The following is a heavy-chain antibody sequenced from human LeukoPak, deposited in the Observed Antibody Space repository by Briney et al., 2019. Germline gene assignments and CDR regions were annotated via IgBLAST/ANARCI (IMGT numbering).Heavy chain of an antibody. CDR2: IKQDGSEK. CDR3: AKVGKRRDGYSLRGYYFDY. Sequence: GGSLRLSCAASGFTFSSYWMSWVRQAPGKGLEWVANIKQDGSEKYYVDSVKGRFTISRDNSKNTLYLQMNSLRAEDTAVYYCAKVGKRRDGYSLRGYYFDYWGQGTLVTVSS. D-gene: IGHD5-24*01. J-gene: IGHJ4*02. CDR1: GFTFSSYW. V-gene: IGHV3-7*01.